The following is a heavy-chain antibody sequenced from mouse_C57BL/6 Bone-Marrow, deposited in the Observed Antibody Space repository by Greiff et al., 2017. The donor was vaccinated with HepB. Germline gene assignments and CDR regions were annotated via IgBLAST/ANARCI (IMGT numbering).Heavy chain of an antibody. CDR3: ARGVYYDSWFAY. J-gene: IGHJ3*01. Sequence: QVQLQQSGSELRSPGSSVKLSCKDFDSEVFPIAYMSWVRQKPGHGFEWIGGILPSIGRTIYGEKFEDKATLDADTLSNTAYLELNSLASEDSAIYYCARGVYYDSWFAYWGQGTLVTVSA. D-gene: IGHD2-4*01. V-gene: IGHV15-2*01. CDR1: DSEVFPIAY. CDR2: ILPSIGRT.